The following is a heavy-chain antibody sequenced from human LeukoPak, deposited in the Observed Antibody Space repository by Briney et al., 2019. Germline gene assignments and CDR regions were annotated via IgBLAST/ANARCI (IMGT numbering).Heavy chain of an antibody. Sequence: QTGGSLRLSCAASGFTFSSYEMNWVRQAPGKGLEWVSYISSSGSSIYYADSVKGRFTISRDNAKNSLYLQMNSLRAEDTAVYYCARDSKRPYHYYGMDVWGQGTTVTVSS. D-gene: IGHD6-6*01. CDR1: GFTFSSYE. CDR2: ISSSGSSI. CDR3: ARDSKRPYHYYGMDV. V-gene: IGHV3-48*03. J-gene: IGHJ6*02.